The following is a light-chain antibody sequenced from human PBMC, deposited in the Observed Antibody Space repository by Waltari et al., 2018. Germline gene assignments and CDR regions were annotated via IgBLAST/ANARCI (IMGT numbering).Light chain of an antibody. J-gene: IGLJ3*02. V-gene: IGLV3-10*01. CDR2: EDI. CDR1: ALSKKY. Sequence: SYELTQPPSVSVSPGQTARITCSGDALSKKYAYWYQQKSGQAPVLVIYEDIKRPTGIPAGFSGASSGTTATLTISGAHGDDEADYYCYSTDFSGHDRVFGGGTKLTIL. CDR3: YSTDFSGHDRV.